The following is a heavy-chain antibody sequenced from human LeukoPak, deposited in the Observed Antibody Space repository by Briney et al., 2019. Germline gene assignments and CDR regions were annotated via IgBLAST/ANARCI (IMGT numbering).Heavy chain of an antibody. Sequence: PGRSLRLSCAAPGFTFDDYAMHWVRQAPGKGLEWVSGISWNSGNIGYADSVKGRFTISRDNAKNSLYLQMNSLRADDTAVYYCARAKWFGEYLGHIDYWGQGTLVTVSS. V-gene: IGHV3-9*01. CDR3: ARAKWFGEYLGHIDY. CDR1: GFTFDDYA. D-gene: IGHD3-10*01. J-gene: IGHJ4*02. CDR2: ISWNSGNI.